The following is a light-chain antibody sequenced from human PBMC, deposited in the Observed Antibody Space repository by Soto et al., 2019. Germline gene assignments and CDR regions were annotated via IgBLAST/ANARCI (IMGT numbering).Light chain of an antibody. CDR3: QQDGNPPT. CDR1: QSVTDNY. CDR2: GAT. V-gene: IGKV3-20*01. J-gene: IGKJ1*01. Sequence: EIVLTQSPATLSLSPGERASLSCRASQSVTDNYVAWYQQKPGQAPRLLIHGATFRATAVPDRFSGSGSGKDFTLTISSVEAEDFAVYHCQQDGNPPTFGQGTKVEIK.